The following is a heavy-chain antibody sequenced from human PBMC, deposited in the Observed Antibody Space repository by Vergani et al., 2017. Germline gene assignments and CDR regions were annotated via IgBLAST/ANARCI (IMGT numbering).Heavy chain of an antibody. CDR1: GFTFGDYA. CDR3: TRAGYYDSSGYSRD. V-gene: IGHV3-49*04. CDR2: IRSKAYGGTT. Sequence: EVQLVESGGGLVQPGRSLRLSCTASGFTFGDYAMSWVRQAPGKGLEGVGFIRSKAYGGTTEYAASVKGRFTISRDDSKSIAYLQMNSLKTEDTAVYYCTRAGYYDSSGYSRDWGQGTLVTVSS. J-gene: IGHJ4*02. D-gene: IGHD3-22*01.